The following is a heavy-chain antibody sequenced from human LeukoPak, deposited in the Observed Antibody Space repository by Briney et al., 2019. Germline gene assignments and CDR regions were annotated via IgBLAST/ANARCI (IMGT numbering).Heavy chain of an antibody. J-gene: IGHJ3*02. CDR1: GFTLSRYA. Sequence: GGSLRLSCAASGFTLSRYAMHWVRQAPGKGLEWVAVISNDGNDKYHADSVKGRFTISRDNSKNTLYLQMNSLRAEDTAVYCCARDQYYDSSGSDAFDIWGQGTMVTVSS. V-gene: IGHV3-30-3*01. D-gene: IGHD3-22*01. CDR2: ISNDGNDK. CDR3: ARDQYYDSSGSDAFDI.